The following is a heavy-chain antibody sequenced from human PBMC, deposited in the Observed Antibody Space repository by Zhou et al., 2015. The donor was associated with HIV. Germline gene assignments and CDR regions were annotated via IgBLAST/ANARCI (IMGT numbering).Heavy chain of an antibody. CDR1: GGTFSSYA. D-gene: IGHD2-15*01. J-gene: IGHJ5*02. V-gene: IGHV1-69*01. Sequence: QVQLVQSGAEVKKPGSSVKVSCKASGGTFSSYAISWVRQAPGQGLEWMGGIIPIFGTANYAQKFQGRVTITADESTSTAYMELSSLRSEDTAVYYCARLGYCSGGSCYSGVLGSWFDPWGQGTLVTVSS. CDR3: ARLGYCSGGSCYSGVLGSWFDP. CDR2: IIPIFGTA.